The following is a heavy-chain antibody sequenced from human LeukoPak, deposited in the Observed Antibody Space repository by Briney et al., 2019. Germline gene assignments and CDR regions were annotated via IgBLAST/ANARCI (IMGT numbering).Heavy chain of an antibody. CDR1: GGSISSSSYY. V-gene: IGHV4-39*01. CDR2: VLYSGTT. J-gene: IGHJ5*02. Sequence: SETLSLTCSVSGGSISSSSYYWGWIRQPPGKGLEWIGSVLYSGTTYNNPSLRSRITISVDTSKNQFSLKLSSVTAADTAVYYCARRGKTGPLNWFDPWGQGTLVTVSS. CDR3: ARRGKTGPLNWFDP. D-gene: IGHD1-1*01.